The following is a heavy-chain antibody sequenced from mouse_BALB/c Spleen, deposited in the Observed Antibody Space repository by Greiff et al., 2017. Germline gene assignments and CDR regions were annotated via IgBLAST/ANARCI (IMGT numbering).Heavy chain of an antibody. CDR2: ISSGGSYT. J-gene: IGHJ2*01. CDR3: ARHETMIKDLDY. V-gene: IGHV5-9-3*01. CDR1: GFTFSSYA. Sequence: EVMLVESGGGLVKPGGSLKLSCAASGFTFSSYAMSWVRQTPEKRLEWVATISSGGSYTYYPDSVKGRFTISRDNAKNTLYLQMSSLRSEDTAMYYCARHETMIKDLDYWGQGTTLTVSS. D-gene: IGHD2-4*01.